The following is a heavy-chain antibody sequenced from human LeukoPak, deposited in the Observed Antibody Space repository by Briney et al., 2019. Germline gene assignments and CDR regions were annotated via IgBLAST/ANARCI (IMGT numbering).Heavy chain of an antibody. CDR1: GFTLNNAW. CDR3: TTGGSSSGLDY. J-gene: IGHJ4*02. V-gene: IGHV3-15*01. Sequence: GGSLRLSCVASGFTLNNAWMSWVRQAPGKGLEWLGRIKSKIDGGTAHYAAPVKGRFTISRDDSKNTLYLEMKSLKTDDTAVYHCTTGGSSSGLDYWGQGTLVTVSS. D-gene: IGHD6-6*01. CDR2: IKSKIDGGTA.